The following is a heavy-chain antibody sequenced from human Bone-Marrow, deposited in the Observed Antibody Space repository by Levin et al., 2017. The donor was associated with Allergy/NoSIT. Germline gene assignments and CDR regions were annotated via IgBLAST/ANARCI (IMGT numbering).Heavy chain of an antibody. V-gene: IGHV3-23*01. Sequence: TGGSLRLSCAASGFSFSSYAMSWVRQAPGKGLEWVSAISGTGGKTYYADPVKGRFTISRDNSNSTLYLQMDGLRVEDTAVYYCAKRAAFLLAAAGTIEYWGQGTLVTVSS. CDR1: GFSFSSYA. CDR3: AKRAAFLLAAAGTIEY. CDR2: ISGTGGKT. J-gene: IGHJ4*02. D-gene: IGHD6-13*01.